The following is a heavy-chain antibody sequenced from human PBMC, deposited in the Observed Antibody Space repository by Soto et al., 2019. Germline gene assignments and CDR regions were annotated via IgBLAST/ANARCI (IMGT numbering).Heavy chain of an antibody. J-gene: IGHJ4*02. CDR1: GYSFTSYW. D-gene: IGHD3-9*01. CDR2: IYPGDSDT. CDR3: ARQPLKRYCDWLSPRYYFDY. Sequence: PGQSLKISCQGSGYSFTSYWIGWVRQMPGKGLEWMGIIYPGDSDTRYSPSFQGQVTISADKSISTAYLQWSSLKASDTAMYYCARQPLKRYCDWLSPRYYFDYWGQGTLVTVSS. V-gene: IGHV5-51*01.